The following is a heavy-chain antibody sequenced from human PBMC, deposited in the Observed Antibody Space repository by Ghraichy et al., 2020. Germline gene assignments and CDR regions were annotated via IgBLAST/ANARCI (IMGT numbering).Heavy chain of an antibody. D-gene: IGHD1-20*01. CDR1: GFTFSSYS. CDR3: ERDLVLSGTLWH. J-gene: IGHJ4*02. V-gene: IGHV3-48*02. Sequence: GGSLRLSCAASGFTFSSYSMNWVRQAPGKGLEWVSYIGGTTTTIYYADSVKGRFTISRDNAKNSLYLQMNSLRDEDTAVYYCERDLVLSGTLWHWGQGTLVTVSS. CDR2: IGGTTTTI.